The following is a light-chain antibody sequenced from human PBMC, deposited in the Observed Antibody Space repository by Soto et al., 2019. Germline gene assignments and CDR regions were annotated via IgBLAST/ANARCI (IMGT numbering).Light chain of an antibody. J-gene: IGKJ1*01. Sequence: IVLLQSPGTLSFSPGERATLSCRASQSVSRNLAWYQQKPGQAPRLLIYGASSRATGIPDRFSGSGSGTDFTLTISRLEPEDFAVYYCQQYGSSGTFGQGTKVDIK. CDR3: QQYGSSGT. V-gene: IGKV3-20*01. CDR2: GAS. CDR1: QSVSRN.